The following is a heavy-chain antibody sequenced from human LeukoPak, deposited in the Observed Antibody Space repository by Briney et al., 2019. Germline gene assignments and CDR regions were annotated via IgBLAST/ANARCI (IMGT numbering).Heavy chain of an antibody. D-gene: IGHD1-1*01. CDR3: ARAKNWNAGEAFDI. J-gene: IGHJ3*02. CDR2: IIPIFGTA. CDR1: GGAFSSYA. Sequence: SVKVSCKASGGAFSSYAISWVRQAPGQGVEWRGGIIPIFGTANYAQKFQGRVTITADESTSKAYMELSSLRSEATAVYYCARAKNWNAGEAFDIWGQGTMVTVSS. V-gene: IGHV1-69*13.